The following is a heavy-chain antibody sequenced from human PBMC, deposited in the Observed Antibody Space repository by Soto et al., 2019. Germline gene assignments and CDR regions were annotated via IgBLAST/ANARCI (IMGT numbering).Heavy chain of an antibody. Sequence: PXGSLRRPGSASGCTFSSYSMNWVRQAPGKGLEWVSSVSISSSYIYYADSVKGRFTVSRDNAKNSLYLQMDSLRAEDTAVYYCARDRITVAGIIDYWGQGTLVTVYS. J-gene: IGHJ4*02. CDR1: GCTFSSYS. CDR3: ARDRITVAGIIDY. D-gene: IGHD6-19*01. V-gene: IGHV3-21*01. CDR2: VSISSSYI.